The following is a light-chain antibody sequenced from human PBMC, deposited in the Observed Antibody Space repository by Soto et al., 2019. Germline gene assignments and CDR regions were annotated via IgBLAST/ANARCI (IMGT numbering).Light chain of an antibody. CDR1: QSVSSSY. Sequence: EIVLTQSPVTLSLSPGERATLSCRASQSVSSSYLAWYQQKPGQAHRLLIYGASSRATGIPDRFSGSGSGTDFTLTISRLEPEDFAVYYCQQYGSSPWTFGQGTKVDIK. J-gene: IGKJ1*01. CDR2: GAS. V-gene: IGKV3-20*01. CDR3: QQYGSSPWT.